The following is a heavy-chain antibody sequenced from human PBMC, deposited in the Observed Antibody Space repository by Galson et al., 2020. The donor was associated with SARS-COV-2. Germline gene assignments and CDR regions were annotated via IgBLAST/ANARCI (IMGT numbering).Heavy chain of an antibody. CDR3: ASETPTHSHYFDS. J-gene: IGHJ4*02. CDR2: INSDGSST. D-gene: IGHD2-15*01. CDR1: GFTFSTYW. Sequence: ALHGESLKISCAVSGFTFSTYWMHWVRHAPGKGLVWVSRINSDGSSTNYADFVKGRFTISRDNAKNTLYLQMNRLRTEDTGIYYCASETPTHSHYFDSWGQGTLVTVSS. V-gene: IGHV3-74*01.